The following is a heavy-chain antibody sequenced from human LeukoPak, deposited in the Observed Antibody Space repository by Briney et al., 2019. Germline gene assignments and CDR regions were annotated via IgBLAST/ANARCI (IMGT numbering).Heavy chain of an antibody. CDR2: IYYSGST. Sequence: SEALSLTCTVSGGSISSGDYYWSWIRQPPGKGLEWIGYIYYSGSTNYNPSLKSRVTISVDTSKNQFSLKLSSVTAADTAVYYCARGVYYDFWSGSPFDYWGQGTLVTVSS. CDR3: ARGVYYDFWSGSPFDY. V-gene: IGHV4-61*08. D-gene: IGHD3-3*01. CDR1: GGSISSGDYY. J-gene: IGHJ4*02.